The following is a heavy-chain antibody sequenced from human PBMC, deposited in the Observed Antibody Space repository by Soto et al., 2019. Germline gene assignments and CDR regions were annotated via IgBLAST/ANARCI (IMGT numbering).Heavy chain of an antibody. CDR1: GYTFTNYG. D-gene: IGHD5-12*01. CDR3: EMGVVYSGYVFQAFDF. Sequence: QAQLVQSGAEVKKPGASVKVSCKASGYTFTNYGINWVRQAPGQGLEWLGWISGYNGNTVYAQRLQGRVTMTTETSTSTAYMELTSLRSGDTAVYYCEMGVVYSGYVFQAFDFWGQGTMVTVSS. J-gene: IGHJ3*01. V-gene: IGHV1-18*01. CDR2: ISGYNGNT.